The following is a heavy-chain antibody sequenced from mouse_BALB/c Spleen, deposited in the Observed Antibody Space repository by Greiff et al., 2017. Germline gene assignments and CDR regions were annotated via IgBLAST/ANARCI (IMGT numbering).Heavy chain of an antibody. D-gene: IGHD2-14*01. Sequence: EVKLVESGAELVRPGALVKLSCKASGFNIKDYYMHWVKQRPEQGLEWIGWIDPENGNTIYDPKFQGKASITADTSSNTAYLQLSSLTSEDTAVYYCARGYRYDRGFAYWGQGTLVTVSA. CDR3: ARGYRYDRGFAY. CDR2: IDPENGNT. J-gene: IGHJ3*01. CDR1: GFNIKDYY. V-gene: IGHV14-1*02.